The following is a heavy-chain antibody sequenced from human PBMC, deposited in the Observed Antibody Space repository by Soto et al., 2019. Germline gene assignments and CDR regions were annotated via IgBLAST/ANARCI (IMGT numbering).Heavy chain of an antibody. V-gene: IGHV1-2*02. CDR2: MNPNSGDT. D-gene: IGHD5-12*01. Sequence: QVQLVQSGAEVKKPGASATVSCKASGYRFSDYYLHWVRQAPGQGPEWMGWMNPNSGDTKYAQKFTGRVTMTRDTSVRTAFMELNWLKSDDTAVYYCARESGGATATLDYYYFYMDVWGIGTTVTVSS. CDR1: GYRFSDYY. J-gene: IGHJ6*03. CDR3: ARESGGATATLDYYYFYMDV.